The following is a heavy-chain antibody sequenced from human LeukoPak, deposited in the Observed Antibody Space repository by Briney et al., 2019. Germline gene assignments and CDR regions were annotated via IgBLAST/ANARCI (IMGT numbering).Heavy chain of an antibody. Sequence: SETLSLTCTVSGASINNYYWSWIRQPAGKGLEWIGRIYTSGSTNCNPSLKSRVTMSVDTSKNQFSLRLKSVTAADTAVYYCAKWFGWDWGQGTMVTVSS. D-gene: IGHD3-10*01. CDR2: IYTSGST. CDR1: GASINNYY. V-gene: IGHV4-4*07. J-gene: IGHJ3*01. CDR3: AKWFGWD.